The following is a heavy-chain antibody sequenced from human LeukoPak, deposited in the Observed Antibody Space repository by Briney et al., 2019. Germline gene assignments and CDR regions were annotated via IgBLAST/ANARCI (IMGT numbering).Heavy chain of an antibody. V-gene: IGHV3-20*04. CDR3: ASASTQYYYYMDV. Sequence: SGGSLRLSCAASGFTFDDYGMSWVRQAPGKGLEWVPGINWNGGSTCYADSVKGRFTISRDNAKHSMYLQMNSLRAEDTAVYYCASASTQYYYYMDVCGKGTTVPVSS. CDR2: INWNGGST. CDR1: GFTFDDYG. J-gene: IGHJ6*03.